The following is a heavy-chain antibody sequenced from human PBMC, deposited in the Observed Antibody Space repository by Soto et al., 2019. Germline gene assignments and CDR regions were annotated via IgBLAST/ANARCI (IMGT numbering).Heavy chain of an antibody. CDR2: INAGNGNT. D-gene: IGHD1-7*01. Sequence: ASVKVSCKAFGYTFTSYAMHWVRQAPGQRLEWMGWINAGNGNTKYSQKFQGRVTITRDTSASTAYMELSSLRSEDTAVYYCARVPYYNWNYFDPWGQGTLVTVSS. CDR1: GYTFTSYA. J-gene: IGHJ5*02. CDR3: ARVPYYNWNYFDP. V-gene: IGHV1-3*01.